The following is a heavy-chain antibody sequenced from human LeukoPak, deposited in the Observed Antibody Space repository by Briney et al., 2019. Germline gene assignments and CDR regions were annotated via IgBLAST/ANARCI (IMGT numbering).Heavy chain of an antibody. D-gene: IGHD4-23*01. CDR2: LSGSGGST. Sequence: GGSLRLSCAASGFTFTTYWMHWVRQAPGKGLEWVSTLSGSGGSTYYADSVKGRFTISRDNSKNTLFLQMNSLRAEDTAVYYCARRGDGGRSFDYWGQGTLVTVSS. J-gene: IGHJ4*02. CDR3: ARRGDGGRSFDY. CDR1: GFTFTTYW. V-gene: IGHV3-23*01.